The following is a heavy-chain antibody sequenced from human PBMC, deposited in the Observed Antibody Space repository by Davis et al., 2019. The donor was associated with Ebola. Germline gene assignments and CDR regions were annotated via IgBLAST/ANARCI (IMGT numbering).Heavy chain of an antibody. CDR2: ISSSSSYI. Sequence: GESLKISCAASGFTFSSYSMNWVRQAPGKGLEWVSSISSSSSYIYYADSVKGRFTISRDNSKNTLYLQMGSLRAEDMAVYYCVRSDQWGQGTLVTVSS. CDR1: GFTFSSYS. CDR3: VRSDQ. V-gene: IGHV3-21*01. J-gene: IGHJ4*02.